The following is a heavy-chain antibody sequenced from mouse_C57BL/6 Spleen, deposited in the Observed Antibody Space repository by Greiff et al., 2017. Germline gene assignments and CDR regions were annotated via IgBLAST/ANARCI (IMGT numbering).Heavy chain of an antibody. CDR2: INPYNGGT. Sequence: EVKLMESGPVLVKPGASVKISCKASGYTFTDYYMNWVKQSHGKSLEWIGVINPYNGGTSYNQKFKGKTTLTVDKSSSTAYMELNSLTSEDSAVYYCARSGAAQATSGFAYWGQGTLVTVSA. D-gene: IGHD3-2*02. J-gene: IGHJ3*01. CDR3: ARSGAAQATSGFAY. CDR1: GYTFTDYY. V-gene: IGHV1-19*01.